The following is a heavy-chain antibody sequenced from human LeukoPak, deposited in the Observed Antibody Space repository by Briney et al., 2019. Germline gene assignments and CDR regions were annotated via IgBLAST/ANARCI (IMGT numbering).Heavy chain of an antibody. D-gene: IGHD3-10*01. CDR3: ARAVRITMVRGANDAFDI. J-gene: IGHJ3*02. CDR2: INPNSGGT. V-gene: IGHV1-2*04. CDR1: GYTFTGYY. Sequence: VASVKVSCKASGYTFTGYYMHWVRQAPGQGLEWMGWINPNSGGTNYAQKFQGWVTMTRDTSISTAYMELSRLRSDDTAVYYCARAVRITMVRGANDAFDIWGQGTMVTVSS.